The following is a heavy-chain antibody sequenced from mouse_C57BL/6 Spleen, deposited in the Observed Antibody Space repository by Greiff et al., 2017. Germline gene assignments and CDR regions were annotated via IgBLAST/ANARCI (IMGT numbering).Heavy chain of an antibody. D-gene: IGHD2-1*01. CDR1: GYTFTSYW. V-gene: IGHV1-50*01. J-gene: IGHJ2*01. CDR3: ARCDGKYFDY. Sequence: QVQLQQPGAELVKPGASVKLSCKASGYTFTSYWMQWVKQRPGQGLEWIGEIDPSDSYTNYNQKFKGKATLTVDTSSSTAYTQLSSLTSEDAAVYYCARCDGKYFDYWGQGTTLTVSS. CDR2: IDPSDSYT.